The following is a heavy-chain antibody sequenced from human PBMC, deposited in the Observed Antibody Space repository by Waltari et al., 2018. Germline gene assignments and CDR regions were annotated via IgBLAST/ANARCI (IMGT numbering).Heavy chain of an antibody. D-gene: IGHD4-17*01. CDR2: IYSGGST. CDR1: GFTVSSNY. Sequence: EVQLVESGGGLIQPGGSLRLSCAASGFTVSSNYMSWVRQAPGKGLEWVSVIYSGGSTYYADSVKGRFTISRDNSKNTLYLQMNSLRAEDTAVYYCATTTVKRGGAFDIWGQGTMVTVSS. J-gene: IGHJ3*02. V-gene: IGHV3-53*01. CDR3: ATTTVKRGGAFDI.